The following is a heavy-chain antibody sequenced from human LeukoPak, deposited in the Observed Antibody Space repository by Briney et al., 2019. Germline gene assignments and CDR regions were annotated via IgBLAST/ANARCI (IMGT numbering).Heavy chain of an antibody. D-gene: IGHD3-10*02. Sequence: SGGSLRLSCAASGFTFSSYSMNWVRQAPGKGLEWVSSISSSSSYIYYADSVKGRFTISRDNAKNSLYLQMNSLRAEDTAVYYCAELGITMIGGVWGKGTTVTVSS. V-gene: IGHV3-21*01. CDR3: AELGITMIGGV. CDR1: GFTFSSYS. CDR2: ISSSSSYI. J-gene: IGHJ6*04.